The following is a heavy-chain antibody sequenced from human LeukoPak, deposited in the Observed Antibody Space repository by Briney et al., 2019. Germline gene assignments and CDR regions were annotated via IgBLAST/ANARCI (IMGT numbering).Heavy chain of an antibody. CDR3: ARTREGYNSYYFDY. CDR1: GGSISSYY. Sequence: SETLSLTCTVSGGSISSYYWSWIRQPPGKGLEWIGYIYYSGSTNYNPSLKSRVTISVDTSKNQFSLKLSSVTAADTAVYYCARTREGYNSYYFDYWGQGTLVTVSS. V-gene: IGHV4-59*01. J-gene: IGHJ4*02. CDR2: IYYSGST. D-gene: IGHD5-24*01.